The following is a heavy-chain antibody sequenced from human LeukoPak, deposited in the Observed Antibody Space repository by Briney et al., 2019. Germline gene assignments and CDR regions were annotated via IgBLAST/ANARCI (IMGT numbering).Heavy chain of an antibody. CDR1: GFTSDDYG. V-gene: IGHV3-20*04. CDR3: ARDLYGSSSSC. Sequence: GGSLRLSCAASGFTSDDYGMSWVRQAPGKGLEWVSGINWNGGSTGYADSVKGRFTISRDNAKNSLYLQMNSLRAEDTALYYCARDLYGSSSSCWGQRTLVTVSS. D-gene: IGHD2-2*01. CDR2: INWNGGST. J-gene: IGHJ4*02.